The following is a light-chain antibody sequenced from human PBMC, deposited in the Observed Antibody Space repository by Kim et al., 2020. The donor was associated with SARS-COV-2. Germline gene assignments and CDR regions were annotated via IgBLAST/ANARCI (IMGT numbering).Light chain of an antibody. V-gene: IGLV2-8*01. J-gene: IGLJ3*02. CDR1: SSDVGAYDY. CDR3: SSYAGNNDLV. CDR2: DVS. Sequence: GQSVTISCTGTSSDVGAYDYVSWYQQYPGKAPKLIIFDVSQRPSGVPDRFSGSKSDNTASLTVTGLQSEDEADYYCSSYAGNNDLVFGGGTKVTVL.